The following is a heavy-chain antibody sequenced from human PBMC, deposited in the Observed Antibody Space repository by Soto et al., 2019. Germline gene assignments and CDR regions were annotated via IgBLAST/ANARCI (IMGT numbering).Heavy chain of an antibody. Sequence: EVQLLESGGGLVQPGGPLRLSCAASGFTFSSYAMSWVRQAPGKGLEWVSAISGSGGSTYYADSVKGRFTISRDNSKNTLYLQMNSLRAEDTAVYYCAKDPYGDYGYFDLWGRGTLVTVSS. V-gene: IGHV3-23*01. D-gene: IGHD4-17*01. J-gene: IGHJ2*01. CDR1: GFTFSSYA. CDR3: AKDPYGDYGYFDL. CDR2: ISGSGGST.